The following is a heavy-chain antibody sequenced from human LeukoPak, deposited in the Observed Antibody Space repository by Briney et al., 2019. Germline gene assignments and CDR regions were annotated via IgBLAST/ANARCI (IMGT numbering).Heavy chain of an antibody. CDR1: GYTXSRHG. CDR2: VSGYNGNT. D-gene: IGHD3-22*01. V-gene: IGHV1-18*01. J-gene: IGHJ4*02. Sequence: AXXKVSCKTSGYTXSRHGISWVRQAPGQGLEWRGWVSGYNGNTNNAQNDQGRVTMTTDTSTNTAYLELRSLRSDDTAVYYCAKDIHPGLDSGASCCFDYWGQGTPVTVSS. CDR3: AKDIHPGLDSGASCCFDY.